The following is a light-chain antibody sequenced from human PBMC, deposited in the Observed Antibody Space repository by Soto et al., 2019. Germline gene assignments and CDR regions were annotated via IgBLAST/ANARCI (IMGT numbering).Light chain of an antibody. J-gene: IGKJ4*02. CDR2: DAS. CDR1: QSVSSY. CDR3: QQRSNWPPT. V-gene: IGKV3-11*01. Sequence: EIVLTQSPATLSLSPGASATLSGRASQSVSSYLAWYQQKPGQAPRLLIYDASNRATGIPARFSGSGSGTDFTLTISSLEPEEFAVYYCQQRSNWPPTVGGGTKVDIK.